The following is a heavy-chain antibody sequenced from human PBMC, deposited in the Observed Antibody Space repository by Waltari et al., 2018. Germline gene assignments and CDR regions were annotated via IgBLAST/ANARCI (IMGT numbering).Heavy chain of an antibody. Sequence: QVQLVESGGGVVQPGGSLRLSCAASGFTFSSYGMHWVRQAPGKGLEWVAFIRYDGSKKYYADSVKGRFTISRDNSKNTLYLQMNSLRAEDTAVYYCAKGRVQGVIITEPFDYWGQGTLVTVSS. V-gene: IGHV3-30*02. CDR1: GFTFSSYG. CDR3: AKGRVQGVIITEPFDY. J-gene: IGHJ4*02. D-gene: IGHD3-10*01. CDR2: IRYDGSKK.